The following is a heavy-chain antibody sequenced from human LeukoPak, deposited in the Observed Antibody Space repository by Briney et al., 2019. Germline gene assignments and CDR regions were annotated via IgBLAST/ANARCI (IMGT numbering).Heavy chain of an antibody. CDR3: ARDPDSSGWYYFDY. V-gene: IGHV3-30-3*01. CDR1: GFTFSSYA. J-gene: IGHJ4*02. D-gene: IGHD6-19*01. CDR2: ISYDGSNK. Sequence: GGSLRLSCAASGFTFSSYAMHWVRQAPGKGLEWVAVISYDGSNKYYADSVKGRFTISRDNSENTLYLQMNSLRAEDTAVYYCARDPDSSGWYYFDYWAREPWSPSPQ.